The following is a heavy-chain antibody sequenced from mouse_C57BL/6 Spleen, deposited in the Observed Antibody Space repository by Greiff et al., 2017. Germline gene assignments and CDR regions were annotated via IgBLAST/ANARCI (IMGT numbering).Heavy chain of an antibody. CDR1: GFTFSSYA. Sequence: VQLKESGGGLVKPGGSLKLSCAASGFTFSSYAMSWVRQTPEKRLEWVATISDGGSYTYYPDNVKGRFTISRDNAKNNLYLQMSHLKSEDTAMYYCARDRASQATYYFDYWGQGTTLTVSS. J-gene: IGHJ2*01. V-gene: IGHV5-4*01. CDR2: ISDGGSYT. CDR3: ARDRASQATYYFDY. D-gene: IGHD3-2*02.